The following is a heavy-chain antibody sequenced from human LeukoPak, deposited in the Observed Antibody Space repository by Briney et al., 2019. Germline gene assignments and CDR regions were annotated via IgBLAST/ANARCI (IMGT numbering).Heavy chain of an antibody. CDR2: ITPIFGTA. J-gene: IGHJ4*02. Sequence: SVKVSCKASGYTFTSYAMHWVRQAPGQGFEWMGGITPIFGTANFAQKFQGRVSITADESTSTAFMELSSLRSEDTAVYYCAREWGLESSGYYYAYWGQGTLVTVSS. V-gene: IGHV1-69*13. CDR1: GYTFTSYA. D-gene: IGHD3-22*01. CDR3: AREWGLESSGYYYAY.